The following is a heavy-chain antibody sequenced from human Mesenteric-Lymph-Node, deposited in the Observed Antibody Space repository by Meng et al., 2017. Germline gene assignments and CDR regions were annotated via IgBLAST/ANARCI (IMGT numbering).Heavy chain of an antibody. CDR3: ARDLPKQQLEYFDL. D-gene: IGHD6-13*01. Sequence: GESLKISCAASGFTFSSYWMHWVRQVPGKGLMWVSRINGDGTSTSYADSVKGRFTISRDNAKNTLFLQINSLRAEDTAVFYCARDLPKQQLEYFDLWGRGTLVTVSS. CDR2: INGDGTST. V-gene: IGHV3-74*01. CDR1: GFTFSSYW. J-gene: IGHJ2*01.